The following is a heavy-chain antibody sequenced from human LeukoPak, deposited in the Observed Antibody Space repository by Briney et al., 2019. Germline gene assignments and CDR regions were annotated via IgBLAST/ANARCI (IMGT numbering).Heavy chain of an antibody. CDR2: IKQDGSEK. D-gene: IGHD3-10*01. J-gene: IGHJ5*02. CDR1: GFTFSSYW. V-gene: IGHV3-7*03. Sequence: GGSLRLSCAASGFTFSSYWMSWVRQAPGKGLEWVANIKQDGSEKYYVDSVKGRFTISRDNAKNSPYLQMNSLRAEDTAVYYCAKRSLWFGELSWFDPWGQGTLVTVSS. CDR3: AKRSLWFGELSWFDP.